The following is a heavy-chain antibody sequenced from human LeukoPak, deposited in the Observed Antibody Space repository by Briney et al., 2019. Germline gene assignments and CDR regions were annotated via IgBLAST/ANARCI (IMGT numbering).Heavy chain of an antibody. CDR3: ARGLGPGNWFDP. CDR2: MNPNSGNT. CDR1: GYTFTSYD. V-gene: IGHV1-8*01. J-gene: IGHJ5*02. Sequence: ASVKVSCKASGYTFTSYDINWVRQATGQGLEWMGWMNPNSGNTGYAQKFQGRVTMTRNTSISTAYMELSSLRSEDTAMFYCARGLGPGNWFDPWGQGTLVTVSS. D-gene: IGHD3-10*01.